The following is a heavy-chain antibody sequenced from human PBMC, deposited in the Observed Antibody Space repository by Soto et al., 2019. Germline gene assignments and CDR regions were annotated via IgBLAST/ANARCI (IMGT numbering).Heavy chain of an antibody. D-gene: IGHD3-16*02. Sequence: ASVKVSCKASGYTFTGYYMHWVRQAPGQGLEWMGWINPNSGGTNYAQKFQGWVTMTRDTSISTAYMELSRLRSDDTAVYYCASDNRRITFGGVIVKTGAFDIWGQGTMVTVSS. V-gene: IGHV1-2*04. CDR2: INPNSGGT. CDR1: GYTFTGYY. J-gene: IGHJ3*02. CDR3: ASDNRRITFGGVIVKTGAFDI.